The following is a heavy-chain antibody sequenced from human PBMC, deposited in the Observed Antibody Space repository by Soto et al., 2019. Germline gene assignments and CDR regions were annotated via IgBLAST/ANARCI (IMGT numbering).Heavy chain of an antibody. CDR1: GYTFTSYY. CDR2: INPSGGST. CDR3: ARQRGYSGYEPGIAVAGTTGSFDY. D-gene: IGHD6-19*01. V-gene: IGHV1-46*01. Sequence: ASVKVSCKASGYTFTSYYMHWVRQAPGQGLEWMGIINPSGGSTSYAQKFQGRVTMTRDTSASTVYMELSSLRSEDTAVYYCARQRGYSGYEPGIAVAGTTGSFDYWGQGTLVTVSS. J-gene: IGHJ4*02.